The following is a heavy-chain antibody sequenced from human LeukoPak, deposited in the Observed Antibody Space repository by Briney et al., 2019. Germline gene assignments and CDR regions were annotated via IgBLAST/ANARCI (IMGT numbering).Heavy chain of an antibody. D-gene: IGHD6-19*01. J-gene: IGHJ6*02. CDR3: ARGSRGIVVPDTEHYYFGMDV. CDR2: IIPIFGTA. Sequence: GASVKVSCKASGGTFGSYGISWVRQAPGQGLEWMGGIIPIFGTANYAQKFQGRVTITADESTRTAYMELSSLRSEDTAVYYCARGSRGIVVPDTEHYYFGMDVWGQGTTVTVSS. V-gene: IGHV1-69*13. CDR1: GGTFGSYG.